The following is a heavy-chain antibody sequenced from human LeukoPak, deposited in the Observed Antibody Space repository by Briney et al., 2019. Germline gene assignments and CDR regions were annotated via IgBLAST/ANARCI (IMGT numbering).Heavy chain of an antibody. D-gene: IGHD6-13*01. CDR1: GGTFSSYA. CDR2: IIPIFGTA. Sequence: SVKVSCKASGGTFSSYAISWVRQAPGQGLEWMGGIIPIFGTANYAQKFQGRVTITTDESTSTAYMELSSLRSEDTAVYYCAREISSSWYFDYFDYWGQGTLVTVSS. CDR3: AREISSSWYFDYFDY. V-gene: IGHV1-69*05. J-gene: IGHJ4*02.